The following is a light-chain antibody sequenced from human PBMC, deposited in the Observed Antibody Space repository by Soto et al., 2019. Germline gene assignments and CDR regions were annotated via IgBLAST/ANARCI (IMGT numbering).Light chain of an antibody. CDR1: QSVSSN. CDR3: QKYNDWPRT. J-gene: IGKJ1*01. V-gene: IGKV3-15*01. CDR2: GES. Sequence: EIVMTQSPATVSVSPGERVTLSCRASQSVSSNLAWYQQKPGQAPRLIIYGESTRATDIPVRLSGSGSGTELTLTISRLQSEDFAVYYCQKYNDWPRTCGQGTKVDIK.